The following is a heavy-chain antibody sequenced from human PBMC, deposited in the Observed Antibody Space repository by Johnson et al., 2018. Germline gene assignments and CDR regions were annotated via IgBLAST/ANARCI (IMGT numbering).Heavy chain of an antibody. CDR3: ARDNWFDY. CDR2: IGGAGRDT. Sequence: VQLVESGGGLVQPGGSLRLSCVVSGFTFGSYVMNWVRQAPGKGLEWVSAIGGAGRDTYYADSVKGRFTISRDNSKSTLYLQMNNLRVKDTAVYYCARDNWFDYWGQGTLVTVSP. CDR1: GFTFGSYV. V-gene: IGHV3-23*04. J-gene: IGHJ4*02.